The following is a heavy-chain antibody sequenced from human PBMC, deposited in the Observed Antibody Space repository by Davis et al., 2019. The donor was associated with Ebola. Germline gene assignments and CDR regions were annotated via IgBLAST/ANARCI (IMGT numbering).Heavy chain of an antibody. J-gene: IGHJ6*02. Sequence: GGSLRLSCAASGFTFSSYSMNWVRQAPGKGLEWVSSISSSSSYIYYADSMKGRFTISRDNAKNTLYLQMNSLRAEDTAVYYCARGSGNYYYYGMDVWGQGTTVTVSS. CDR3: ARGSGNYYYYGMDV. D-gene: IGHD3-10*01. CDR2: ISSSSSYI. CDR1: GFTFSSYS. V-gene: IGHV3-21*01.